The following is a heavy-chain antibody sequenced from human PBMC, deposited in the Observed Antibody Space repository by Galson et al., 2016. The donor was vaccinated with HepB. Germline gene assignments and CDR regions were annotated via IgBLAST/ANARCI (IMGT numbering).Heavy chain of an antibody. CDR1: GFTFSMYW. V-gene: IGHV3-7*01. J-gene: IGHJ4*02. CDR3: ARDRRGSGWYIDY. Sequence: SLRLSCAASGFTFSMYWMSWVRQAPGKGLEWVANIKQGGSEKYYVESVRGRFTISRDNAKNSLFLQMNSLRAEDTAVYYCARDRRGSGWYIDYWGQGTLVTVSP. D-gene: IGHD6-19*01. CDR2: IKQGGSEK.